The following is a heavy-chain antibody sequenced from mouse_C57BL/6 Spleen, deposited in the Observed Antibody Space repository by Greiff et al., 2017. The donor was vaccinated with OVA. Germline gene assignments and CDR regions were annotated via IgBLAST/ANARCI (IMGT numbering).Heavy chain of an antibody. D-gene: IGHD1-1*01. CDR1: GYTFTSYW. Sequence: QVQLQQPGAELVKPGASVKMSCKASGYTFTSYWITWVKQRPGQGLEWIGDIYPGSGSTNYNEKLKSKATLTVDTSSSTAYMQLSSLTSEDSAVYYCARDYYGSRYFDVWGTGTTVTVSS. CDR2: IYPGSGST. J-gene: IGHJ1*03. V-gene: IGHV1-55*01. CDR3: ARDYYGSRYFDV.